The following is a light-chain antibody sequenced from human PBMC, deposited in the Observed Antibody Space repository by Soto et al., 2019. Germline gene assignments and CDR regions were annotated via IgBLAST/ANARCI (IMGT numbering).Light chain of an antibody. Sequence: ELTQPPSVSVAPGKTARITCGGNNIGSKSVHWYQQKPGQAPVLVIYYDSDRPSGIPERFSGSNSGNTATLTISRVEAGDEADYYCQVWDSSSDPVFGGGTKLTVL. CDR1: NIGSKS. CDR2: YDS. V-gene: IGLV3-21*04. CDR3: QVWDSSSDPV. J-gene: IGLJ2*01.